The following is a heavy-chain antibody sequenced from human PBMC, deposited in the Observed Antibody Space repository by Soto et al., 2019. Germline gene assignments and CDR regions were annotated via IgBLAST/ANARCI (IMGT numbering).Heavy chain of an antibody. V-gene: IGHV3-23*01. CDR1: GFTFSDYY. Sequence: PGGSLRLSCAASGFTFSDYYMSWIRQAPGKGLEWVSRINTNGGSTYYADSVKGRFTISRDNSKNTLYLQMNSLRAEDAAVYYCAKEMTSGYYLFDYWGQGTLVTVSS. J-gene: IGHJ4*02. D-gene: IGHD3-22*01. CDR3: AKEMTSGYYLFDY. CDR2: INTNGGST.